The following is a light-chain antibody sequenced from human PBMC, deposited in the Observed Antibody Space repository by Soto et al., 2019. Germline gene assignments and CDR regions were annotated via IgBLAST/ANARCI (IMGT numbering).Light chain of an antibody. Sequence: EIVLTQSPGTLSLSPGERATLSCRASQSVSSSYLAWYQQKPGQAPRPLIYGASSRATGIPDRFSGSGSGTDFTLTISRLEPEDFAVYYCQQYDSSPKTFGQGTKV. J-gene: IGKJ1*01. CDR3: QQYDSSPKT. V-gene: IGKV3-20*01. CDR1: QSVSSSY. CDR2: GAS.